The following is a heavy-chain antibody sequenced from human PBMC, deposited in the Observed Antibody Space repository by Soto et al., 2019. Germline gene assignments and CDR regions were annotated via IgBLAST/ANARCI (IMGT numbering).Heavy chain of an antibody. CDR3: ARIAYDDSSGSHSQHYWYFDL. CDR1: GGSISSSSYY. J-gene: IGHJ2*01. CDR2: IYYSGST. V-gene: IGHV4-39*01. Sequence: QLQLQESGPGLVKPSETLSLTCTVSGGSISSSSYYWGWIRQPPGKGLEWIGSIYYSGSTYYNPSLKSRGTIAADTSKNQFSLKLSSVTAADTAVYYCARIAYDDSSGSHSQHYWYFDLWGRGTLVTVSS. D-gene: IGHD3-22*01.